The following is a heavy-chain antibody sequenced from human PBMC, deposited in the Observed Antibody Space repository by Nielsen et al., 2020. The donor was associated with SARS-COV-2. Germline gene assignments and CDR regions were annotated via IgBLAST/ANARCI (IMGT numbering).Heavy chain of an antibody. V-gene: IGHV3-74*01. D-gene: IGHD3-3*01. J-gene: IGHJ6*03. CDR3: ARGNYDFWSGYYPYYYYYYMDV. Sequence: RQPPGKGLGWVSHIKSDGSSTSYADSVKGRFTISRDNAKNTLYLQMNSLRAEDTAVYYCARGNYDFWSGYYPYYYYYYMDVWGKGTTVTVSS. CDR2: IKSDGSST.